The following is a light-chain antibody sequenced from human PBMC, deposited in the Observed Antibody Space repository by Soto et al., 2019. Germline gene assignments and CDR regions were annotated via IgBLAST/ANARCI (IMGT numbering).Light chain of an antibody. CDR3: QERTGWPR. CDR2: DAS. J-gene: IGKJ4*02. V-gene: IGKV3-11*01. Sequence: EIVLTQSPDTLSLSPGERATLSCRASQSVGNNFLAWYQQKPGQAPTLLIYDASSRATGIPARFSGSGSGTDFTLTISSLEPEDSAVYYCQERTGWPRFGGGTKVDIK. CDR1: QSVGNNF.